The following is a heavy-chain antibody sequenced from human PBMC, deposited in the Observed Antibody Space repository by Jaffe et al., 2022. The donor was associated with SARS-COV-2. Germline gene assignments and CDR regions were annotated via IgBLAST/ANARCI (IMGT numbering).Heavy chain of an antibody. Sequence: QVQLQESGPGLVKPSQTLSLTCTVSGGSISSGSYYWSWIRQPAGKGLEWIGRIYTSGSTNYNPSLKSRVTISVDTSKNQFSLKLSSVTAADTAVYYCARVPAAGMHTDTYYYYYYGMDVWGQGTTVTVSS. CDR3: ARVPAAGMHTDTYYYYYYGMDV. V-gene: IGHV4-61*02. CDR2: IYTSGST. D-gene: IGHD6-13*01. J-gene: IGHJ6*02. CDR1: GGSISSGSYY.